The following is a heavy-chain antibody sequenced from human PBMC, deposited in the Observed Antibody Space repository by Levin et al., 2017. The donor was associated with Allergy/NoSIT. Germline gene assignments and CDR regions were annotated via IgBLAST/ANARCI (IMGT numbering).Heavy chain of an antibody. CDR1: GFTFSTYV. CDR2: ISGSGVDT. CDR3: AREKHNAGYVDY. J-gene: IGHJ4*02. Sequence: QPGGSLRLSCAASGFTFSTYVMSWVRQAPGKGPEWVSAISGSGVDTYYPDSVKGRFTISRDISNNTLYLQMNSLRVEDTAVYYCAREKHNAGYVDYWGQGTLVTVSS. V-gene: IGHV3-23*01. D-gene: IGHD3-9*01.